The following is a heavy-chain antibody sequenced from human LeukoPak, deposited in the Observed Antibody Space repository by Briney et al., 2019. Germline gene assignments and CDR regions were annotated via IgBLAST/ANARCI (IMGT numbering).Heavy chain of an antibody. V-gene: IGHV4-4*02. D-gene: IGHD3-16*01. CDR3: ARGGKRDAFDI. CDR2: IYCSGNT. J-gene: IGHJ3*02. CDR1: GGSISSSNW. Sequence: SETLSLTCAVSGGSISSSNWWSWVRQPPGKGLEWIGEIYCSGNTNYNPSLKSRVTISVDTSKNQFSLKLSSVTAADTAVYYCARGGKRDAFDIWGQGTMVTVSS.